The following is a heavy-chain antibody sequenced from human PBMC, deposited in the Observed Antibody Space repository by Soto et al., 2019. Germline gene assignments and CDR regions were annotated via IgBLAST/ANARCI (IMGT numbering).Heavy chain of an antibody. CDR3: AKDATRTSGWYYFDY. J-gene: IGHJ4*02. V-gene: IGHV3-23*01. D-gene: IGHD6-19*01. CDR1: GFTFSILA. Sequence: GGSLRLSCAASGFTFSILAMGWVRQAPGKGLEWVSVIDYTGGTTYYTDSVKGRFTISRGNSKKMLYLQMNSLRAEDTAVYYCAKDATRTSGWYYFDYWGQGXLVTVYS. CDR2: IDYTGGTT.